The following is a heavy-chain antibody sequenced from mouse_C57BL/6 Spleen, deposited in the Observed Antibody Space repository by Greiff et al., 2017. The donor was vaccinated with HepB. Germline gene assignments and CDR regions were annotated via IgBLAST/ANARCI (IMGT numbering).Heavy chain of an antibody. D-gene: IGHD2-2*01. J-gene: IGHJ2*01. Sequence: QVQLQQSGAELVKPGASVKMSCKASGYTFTSYWITWVKQRPGQGLEWIGDIYPGSGSTNYNEKFKSKATLTVDTSSSTAYMQLSSLTSEDSAVYYCAKSTMVTTGGYWGQGTTLTVSS. CDR2: IYPGSGST. CDR3: AKSTMVTTGGY. V-gene: IGHV1-55*01. CDR1: GYTFTSYW.